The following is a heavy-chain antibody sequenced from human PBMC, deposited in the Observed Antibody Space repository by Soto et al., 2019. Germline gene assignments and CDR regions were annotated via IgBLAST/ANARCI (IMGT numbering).Heavy chain of an antibody. V-gene: IGHV4-31*03. CDR2: IYYSGST. Sequence: QVQLQESGPGLVKPSQTLSLTCTVSGGSISSGGYYWSWIRQHPGKGLEWIGYIYYSGSTYYNPSLKSRVTISVDTSKNQFSLKLSSVTVADTAVYYCARVDTSMGATCVSYWGQGTLVTVSS. CDR1: GGSISSGGYY. CDR3: ARVDTSMGATCVSY. J-gene: IGHJ4*02. D-gene: IGHD1-26*01.